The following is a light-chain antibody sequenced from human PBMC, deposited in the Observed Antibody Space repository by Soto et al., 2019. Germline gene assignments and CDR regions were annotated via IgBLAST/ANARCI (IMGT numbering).Light chain of an antibody. CDR3: QSYDSSLSGHVV. CDR2: GNS. Sequence: QSVLTQPPSVSGAPGQRVTISCTGSSSNIGAGYDVHWYQQLPGTAPKRLIYGNSNRPSGVPDRFSGSKSGTSASLAITGLQAEDEADYYCQSYDSSLSGHVVFGGGTQLTVL. V-gene: IGLV1-40*01. CDR1: SSNIGAGYD. J-gene: IGLJ2*01.